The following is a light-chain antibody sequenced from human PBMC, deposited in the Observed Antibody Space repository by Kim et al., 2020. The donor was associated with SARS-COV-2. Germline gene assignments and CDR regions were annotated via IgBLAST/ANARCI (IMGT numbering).Light chain of an antibody. J-gene: IGKJ1*01. CDR1: RSILYTSDNKNY. CDR2: WAS. Sequence: RATINCKSSRSILYTSDNKNYLAWYQHKGGQPPKLLIYWASTRESGVPDRFGGSGSGTDFTLTISSLQAEDVAVYYCQQYYSFPTFGQGTKVDIK. CDR3: QQYYSFPT. V-gene: IGKV4-1*01.